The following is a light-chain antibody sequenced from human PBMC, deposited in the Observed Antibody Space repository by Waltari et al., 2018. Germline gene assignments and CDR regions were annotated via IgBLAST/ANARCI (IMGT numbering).Light chain of an antibody. CDR3: SSYAGRDNLL. V-gene: IGLV2-8*01. J-gene: IGLJ2*01. Sequence: QSALTQLPSASGSPGQSVTLSCSGTSTDLTTYNYVSCDQHHPGRAPTLRIYEVSKRPAGLPDRFSGSKSGNTASRTVSGLQTEDEAGYYCSSYAGRDNLLFGGGTKLTVL. CDR1: STDLTTYNY. CDR2: EVS.